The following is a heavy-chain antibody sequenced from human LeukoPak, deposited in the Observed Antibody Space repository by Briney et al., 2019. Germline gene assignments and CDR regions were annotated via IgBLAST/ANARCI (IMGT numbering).Heavy chain of an antibody. CDR1: GFTFSSYE. Sequence: GGSLRLSCAASGFTFSSYEMNWVRQAPGKGLEGVSYISSSGSTIYYADSVKGRFTISRDNAKNSLYLQMNSLRAEDTAVYYCARDGPSSYGLDYGGNTFDYWGQGTLVTVSS. V-gene: IGHV3-48*03. J-gene: IGHJ4*02. CDR2: ISSSGSTI. D-gene: IGHD4-23*01. CDR3: ARDGPSSYGLDYGGNTFDY.